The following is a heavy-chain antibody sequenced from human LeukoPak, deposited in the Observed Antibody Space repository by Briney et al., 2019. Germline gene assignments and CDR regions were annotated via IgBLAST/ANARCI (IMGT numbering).Heavy chain of an antibody. CDR2: ISSSSTYI. D-gene: IGHD4-17*01. CDR3: ARDTTVTNHGMDV. J-gene: IGHJ6*02. V-gene: IGHV3-21*01. Sequence: GGSLRLSCAASGFTFSSYSMNWVRQAPGKGLEWVSSISSSSTYIYYADSVKGRFTISRDNAKNSLYLQMNSLRAEDTALYYCARDTTVTNHGMDVWGQGTTVTVSS. CDR1: GFTFSSYS.